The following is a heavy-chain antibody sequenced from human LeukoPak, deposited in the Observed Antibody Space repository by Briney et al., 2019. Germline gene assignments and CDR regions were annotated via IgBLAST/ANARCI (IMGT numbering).Heavy chain of an antibody. V-gene: IGHV1-46*01. CDR2: INPTGGST. CDR3: ARDEGVGYDSSGYYIYYYYYMDV. Sequence: ASVKVSCKASGYTFTSYYMHWVRQAPGQGLEWMGLINPTGGSTGYAQKFQGRVTMTRDMSTSTDYMELSSLRSEDTAIYYCARDEGVGYDSSGYYIYYYYYMDVWGKGTTVTISS. CDR1: GYTFTSYY. D-gene: IGHD3-22*01. J-gene: IGHJ6*03.